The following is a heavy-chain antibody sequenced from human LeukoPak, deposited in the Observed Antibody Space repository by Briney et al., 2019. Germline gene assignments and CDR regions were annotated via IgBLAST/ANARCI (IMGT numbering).Heavy chain of an antibody. CDR1: GFTFDDYA. V-gene: IGHV3-9*01. CDR3: AKDSHRDTYYYDSSGYYYCDY. J-gene: IGHJ4*02. CDR2: ISWNSGSI. D-gene: IGHD3-22*01. Sequence: GGSLRLSCAASGFTFDDYAMHWVRQAPGKGLEWVSGISWNSGSIGYADSVKGRFTISRDNAKNSLYLQMNSLGAEDTALYYCAKDSHRDTYYYDSSGYYYCDYWGQGTLVTVSS.